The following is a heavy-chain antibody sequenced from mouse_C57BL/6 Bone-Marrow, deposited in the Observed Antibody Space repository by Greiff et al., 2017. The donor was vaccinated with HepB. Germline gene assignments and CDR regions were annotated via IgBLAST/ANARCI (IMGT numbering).Heavy chain of an antibody. CDR1: GYTFTSYW. V-gene: IGHV1-69*01. CDR3: ARDLYSNYFDY. CDR2: IDPSDSYT. D-gene: IGHD2-5*01. Sequence: QVQLKQPGAELVMPGASVKLSCKASGYTFTSYWMHWVKQRPGQGLEWIGEIDPSDSYTNYNQKFKGKSTLTVDKSSSTAYMQLSSLTSEDSAVYYCARDLYSNYFDYWGQGTTLTVSS. J-gene: IGHJ2*01.